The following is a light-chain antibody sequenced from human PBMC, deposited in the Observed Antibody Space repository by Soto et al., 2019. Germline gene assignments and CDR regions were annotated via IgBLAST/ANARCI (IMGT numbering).Light chain of an antibody. Sequence: QSVLTQPRSVSGSPGQSVTISCTGTSSDVDDYNYVSWFQQHPGKAPKLMIYDVSERPSGVPDRFSGSKSGNTASLTISGLQAEDEADYYCCSYGCTFYVFGTGTKFTVL. CDR2: DVS. CDR1: SSDVDDYNY. CDR3: CSYGCTFYV. V-gene: IGLV2-11*01. J-gene: IGLJ1*01.